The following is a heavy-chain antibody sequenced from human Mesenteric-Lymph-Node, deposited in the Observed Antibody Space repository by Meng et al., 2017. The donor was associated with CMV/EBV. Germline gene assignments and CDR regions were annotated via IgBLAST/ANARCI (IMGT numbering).Heavy chain of an antibody. CDR1: GFTFDDYT. CDR3: TRDSPGYGGYDY. CDR2: ISWDGGST. J-gene: IGHJ4*02. Sequence: GESLKISCAASGFTFDDYTMHWVRQAPGKGLEWVSLISWDGGSTYYADSVKGRFTISRDNAKNSLYLQMNSLRADDTAVYYCTRDSPGYGGYDYWGQGALVTVSS. V-gene: IGHV3-43*01. D-gene: IGHD5-12*01.